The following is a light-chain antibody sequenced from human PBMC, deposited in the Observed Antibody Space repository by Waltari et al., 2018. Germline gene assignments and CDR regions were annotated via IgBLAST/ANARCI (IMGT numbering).Light chain of an antibody. Sequence: DVVMTQSPLSLPVTLGQPASISCRSSQSLVHRDGNTYLNWFQQRPGQSPRRLVYKVSNRDSGVPDRFSGSGSGTDFTLQISGVEAEDVGVYYCMQGTHWPPYTFGQGTKLEIK. V-gene: IGKV2-30*02. CDR1: QSLVHRDGNTY. CDR3: MQGTHWPPYT. CDR2: KVS. J-gene: IGKJ2*01.